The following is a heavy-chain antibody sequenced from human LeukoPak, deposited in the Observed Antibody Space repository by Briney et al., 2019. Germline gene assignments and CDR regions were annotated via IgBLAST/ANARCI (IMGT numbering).Heavy chain of an antibody. V-gene: IGHV3-48*03. J-gene: IGHJ4*02. Sequence: GGSLRLSCAASGFTFSSYEMNWVRQAPGKGLEWVSYISSSGSTIYYADSVKGRFTSSRDNSRNTLYMQMNSLRPEDTAVYYCAKDRGWELLYLDYWGQGTLVTVSS. D-gene: IGHD1-26*01. CDR3: AKDRGWELLYLDY. CDR1: GFTFSSYE. CDR2: ISSSGSTI.